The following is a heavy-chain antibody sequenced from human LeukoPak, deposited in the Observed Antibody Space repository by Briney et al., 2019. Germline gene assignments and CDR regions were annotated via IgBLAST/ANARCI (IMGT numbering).Heavy chain of an antibody. CDR1: GGSISSSSYY. CDR3: ARHRGPHVGRME. V-gene: IGHV4-39*07. Sequence: PSETLSLTCTVSGGSISSSSYYWGWIRQPPGKGLEWIASGDYSGGTYYNPSLESRVAISADMSKNQFSLKLTSVTGADTAVYYCARHRGPHVGRMEWGQGTQVTVSS. D-gene: IGHD3-3*01. J-gene: IGHJ4*02. CDR2: GDYSGGT.